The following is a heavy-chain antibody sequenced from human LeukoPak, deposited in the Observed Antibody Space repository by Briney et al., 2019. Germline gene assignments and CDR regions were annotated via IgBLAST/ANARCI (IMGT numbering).Heavy chain of an antibody. V-gene: IGHV3-30-3*01. D-gene: IGHD3-3*01. CDR1: GFTFSSYA. J-gene: IGHJ4*02. CDR3: ARRDYSSVVGGHFDY. CDR2: ISNDGSTT. Sequence: GGSLRLSCAASGFTFSSYAMHWVRQAPGKGLEWVALISNDGSTTYYADSVKGRFTISRDNSKNTLFLQMSSLRAEDTGIYSCARRDYSSVVGGHFDYWGQGTLVTVSS.